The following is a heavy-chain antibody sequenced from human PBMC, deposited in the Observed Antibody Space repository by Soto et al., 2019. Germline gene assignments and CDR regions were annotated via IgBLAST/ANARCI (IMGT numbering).Heavy chain of an antibody. J-gene: IGHJ4*02. V-gene: IGHV3-33*08. CDR2: IWYDGSNK. Sequence: QVQLVESGGGVVQPGRSLRLSCAASGFTFSSYAMHWVRQAPGKGLEWVAVIWYDGSNKYYADSVKGRFTISRDNSKNTLYLQMNSLRAEDTAVYYCARVNVIEDYFDYWGQGTLVTVSS. CDR1: GFTFSSYA. CDR3: ARVNVIEDYFDY.